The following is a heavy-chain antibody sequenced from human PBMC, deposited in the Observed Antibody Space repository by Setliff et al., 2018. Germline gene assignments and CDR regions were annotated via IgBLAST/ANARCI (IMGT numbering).Heavy chain of an antibody. J-gene: IGHJ1*01. CDR2: IRYDGSNK. V-gene: IGHV3-30*02. D-gene: IGHD2-21*02. CDR3: VRDSSADYYDNDYFKY. CDR1: RVIFSTSD. Sequence: GGSLRLSCPASRVIFSTSDIHGVRQAPGKGLEWVAFIRYDGSNKYYADSVKGRFTVSRDNSKNTLYLQMNILRPEDTALYYCVRDSSADYYDNDYFKYWGQGALVTVSS.